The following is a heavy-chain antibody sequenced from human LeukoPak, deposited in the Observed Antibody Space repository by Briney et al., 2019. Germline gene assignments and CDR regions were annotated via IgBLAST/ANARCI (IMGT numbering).Heavy chain of an antibody. CDR2: IYPGDSDT. CDR3: ARRQPTTPRYCSGGSCYPKKTAEYFQH. CDR1: GYSFTSYW. D-gene: IGHD2-15*01. Sequence: GESLKISCKGSGYSFTSYWIGWVRQMPGKGLEWMGIIYPGDSDTRYSPSFQGQVTISADKSISTAYLQWSSLKASDTAMYYCARRQPTTPRYCSGGSCYPKKTAEYFQHWGQGTLVTVSS. J-gene: IGHJ1*01. V-gene: IGHV5-51*01.